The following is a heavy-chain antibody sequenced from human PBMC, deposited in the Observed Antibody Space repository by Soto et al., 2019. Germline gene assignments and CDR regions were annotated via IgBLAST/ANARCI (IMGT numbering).Heavy chain of an antibody. CDR2: IHHSGTT. D-gene: IGHD3-16*01. V-gene: IGHV4-4*02. CDR1: GASIISTNW. Sequence: QVQLHESGPGLVKPSGTLSLTCTISGASIISTNWCTWVRQSPGKGLDWIEQIHHSGTTTYNPSLKGRVNISLDKSKDQFSLNLSSVTAADTAVYYGASGENFFWGSWGQGTLVIVSS. CDR3: ASGENFFWGS. J-gene: IGHJ4*02.